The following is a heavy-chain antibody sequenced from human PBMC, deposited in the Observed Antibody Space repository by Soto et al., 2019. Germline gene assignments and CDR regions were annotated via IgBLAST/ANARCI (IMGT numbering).Heavy chain of an antibody. CDR3: ARDSSGYYTDDWYFDL. Sequence: VQLVESGGGLVQPGGSLRLSCAASGFTFSSYWMHWVRQAPGKGLVWVSRINSDGSSTSYADSVKGRFTISRDNAKNTLYLQMNSLRAEDTAVYYCARDSSGYYTDDWYFDLWGRGTLVTVSS. CDR1: GFTFSSYW. J-gene: IGHJ2*01. D-gene: IGHD3-22*01. CDR2: INSDGSST. V-gene: IGHV3-74*01.